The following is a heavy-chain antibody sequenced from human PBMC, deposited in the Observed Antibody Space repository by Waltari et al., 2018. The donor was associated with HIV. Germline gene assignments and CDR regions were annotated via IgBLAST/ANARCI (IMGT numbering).Heavy chain of an antibody. CDR1: GGSISSYY. D-gene: IGHD6-13*01. V-gene: IGHV4-59*08. CDR3: ARHGGYSSPLGY. J-gene: IGHJ4*02. CDR2: ISYSGST. Sequence: QVQLQESGPGLVKPSETLSLTCTVSGGSISSYYWSWIRQPPGKGLEWIGYISYSGSTNSTPSLKSRVTISVDTSKNQFSLKLSSVTAADTAVYYCARHGGYSSPLGYWGQGTLVTVSS.